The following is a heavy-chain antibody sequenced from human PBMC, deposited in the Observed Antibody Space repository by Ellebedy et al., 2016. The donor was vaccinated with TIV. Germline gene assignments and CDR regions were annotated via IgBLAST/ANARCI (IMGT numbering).Heavy chain of an antibody. Sequence: GESLKISCAASGFTLSSYWMSWVRQTSGKGLEWVANIKQDGSEKYYVDSVKGRFTISRDNAKNSLHLQMNRLRAEDTAVYYCAGDPDRNSFSFFEYWGQGILVTVSS. CDR3: AGDPDRNSFSFFEY. D-gene: IGHD6-6*01. CDR2: IKQDGSEK. V-gene: IGHV3-7*01. J-gene: IGHJ4*02. CDR1: GFTLSSYW.